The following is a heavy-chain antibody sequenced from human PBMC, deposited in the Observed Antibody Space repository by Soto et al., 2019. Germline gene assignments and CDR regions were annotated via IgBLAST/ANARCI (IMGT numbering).Heavy chain of an antibody. CDR1: GGSISSYY. CDR3: ARDKGAYYSHLVY. V-gene: IGHV4-59*01. J-gene: IGHJ4*02. Sequence: SETLSLTCTVSGGSISSYYWSWIRQPPGKGLEWIGYIYYSGSTNYNPSLKSRVTISVDTSKNQFSLKLSSVTAADTAVYYCARDKGAYYSHLVYWGQGTLVTVSS. CDR2: IYYSGST. D-gene: IGHD3-22*01.